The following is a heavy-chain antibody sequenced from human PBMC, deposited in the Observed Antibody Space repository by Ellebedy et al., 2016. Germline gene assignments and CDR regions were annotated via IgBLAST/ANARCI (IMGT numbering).Heavy chain of an antibody. V-gene: IGHV1-8*01. D-gene: IGHD6-19*01. CDR3: ARVVAVAGPNWFDP. J-gene: IGHJ5*02. CDR1: GYTFTSYD. Sequence: ASVKVSCKASGYTFTSYDINWVRQATGQGLEWMGWMNPNSGNTGYAQTFQGRVTMTRNTSIRTAYMELSSLRSEETAVYYCARVVAVAGPNWFDPWGQGTLVTVSS. CDR2: MNPNSGNT.